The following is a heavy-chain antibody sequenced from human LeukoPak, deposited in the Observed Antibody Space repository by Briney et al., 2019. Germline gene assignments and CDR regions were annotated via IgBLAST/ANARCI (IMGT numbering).Heavy chain of an antibody. V-gene: IGHV3-23*01. CDR3: TRVGYIDEGIDY. Sequence: GGCLRLSCAASGFTFSSYAMSWVRQAPGKGLEWVSAISGSGGSTYYADSVKGRFTISRDNAKNSLYLQMNSLRAEDTAIYYCTRVGYIDEGIDYWGQGTLVTVSS. CDR1: GFTFSSYA. D-gene: IGHD5-24*01. CDR2: ISGSGGST. J-gene: IGHJ4*02.